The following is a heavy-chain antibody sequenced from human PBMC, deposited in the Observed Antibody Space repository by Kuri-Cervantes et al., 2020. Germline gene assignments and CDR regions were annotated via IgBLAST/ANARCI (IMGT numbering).Heavy chain of an antibody. J-gene: IGHJ4*02. CDR2: IGSGSGTTT. Sequence: GESLKISCAASGFTFSSYSMNWVRQAPGKGLEWVSFIGSGSGTTTYYADSVKGRFTISRDNAKNLLFLQMNSLRDEDTAVYFCARGVYDYGDPYFGYWGLGTLVTVSS. V-gene: IGHV3-48*02. D-gene: IGHD4-17*01. CDR1: GFTFSSYS. CDR3: ARGVYDYGDPYFGY.